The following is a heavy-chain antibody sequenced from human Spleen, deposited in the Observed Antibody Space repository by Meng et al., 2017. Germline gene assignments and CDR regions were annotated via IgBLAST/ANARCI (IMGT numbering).Heavy chain of an antibody. CDR2: INHSGST. CDR1: GGSFSDYC. CDR3: ARGPTTMAHDFDY. Sequence: GQVRQCGEGLLKPSGTLTLSCVVSGGSFSDYCWSWIRQPPGKGLEWIGEINHSGSTNYNPSLESRATISVDTSQNNLSLKLSSVTAADSAVYYCARGPTTMAHDFDYWGQGTLVTVSS. D-gene: IGHD4-11*01. J-gene: IGHJ4*02. V-gene: IGHV4-34*01.